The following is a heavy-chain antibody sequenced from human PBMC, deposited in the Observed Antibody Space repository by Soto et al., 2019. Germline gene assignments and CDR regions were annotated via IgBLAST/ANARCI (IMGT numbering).Heavy chain of an antibody. CDR2: IWYDGSNK. CDR3: ARSDEVVVVAATGP. Sequence: QVQLVESGGGVVQPGRSLRLSCAASGFTFSSYGMHWVRQAPGKGLEWVAVIWYDGSNKYYADSVKGRFTISRDNSKNTLYLQMHSLRAEDTAVYYCARSDEVVVVAATGPWGQGTLVTVSS. J-gene: IGHJ5*02. CDR1: GFTFSSYG. D-gene: IGHD2-15*01. V-gene: IGHV3-33*01.